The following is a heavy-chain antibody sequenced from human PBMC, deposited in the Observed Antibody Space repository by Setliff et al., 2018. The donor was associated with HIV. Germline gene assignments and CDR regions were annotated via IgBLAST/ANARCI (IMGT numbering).Heavy chain of an antibody. CDR3: AVDLGDYYYDTTDYYYGGGLGY. Sequence: ASVKVSCKASEYTFTDYFIHWVRQAPGQGLEWMGWISPNNGATKISQKFRGRVTMTRDMSTRTAYMELSSLRSEDTAVYYCAVDLGDYYYDTTDYYYGGGLGYWGQGTLVTVSS. CDR2: ISPNNGAT. J-gene: IGHJ4*02. CDR1: EYTFTDYF. V-gene: IGHV1-2*02. D-gene: IGHD3-22*01.